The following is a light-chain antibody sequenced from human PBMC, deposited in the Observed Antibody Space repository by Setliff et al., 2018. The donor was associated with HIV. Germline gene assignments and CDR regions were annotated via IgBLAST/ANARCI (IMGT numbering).Light chain of an antibody. CDR1: SSDVGSYNL. J-gene: IGLJ1*01. CDR3: CSYAGSRIFYV. V-gene: IGLV2-23*02. CDR2: EVS. Sequence: QSALTQPASVSGSPGQSITISCTGTSSDVGSYNLVSWYQQHPGKAPKLMMYEVSKRPSGVSNRFSGSKSGNTASLTISGLQAEDEADYYCCSYAGSRIFYVFGTGTKVTVL.